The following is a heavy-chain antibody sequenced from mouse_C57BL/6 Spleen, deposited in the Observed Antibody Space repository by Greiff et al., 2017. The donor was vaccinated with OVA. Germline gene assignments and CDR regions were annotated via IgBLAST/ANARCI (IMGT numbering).Heavy chain of an antibody. Sequence: VQLQESGPGLVQPSQSLSITCTVSGFSLTSYGVHWVRQSPGKGLEWLGVIWRGGSTDYNAAFMSRLSITKDNSKSQIFFKMNSLQADDTAIYYSAKIQDYAMDYWGQGTSVTVSS. CDR2: IWRGGST. CDR3: AKIQDYAMDY. J-gene: IGHJ4*01. CDR1: GFSLTSYG. V-gene: IGHV2-5*01.